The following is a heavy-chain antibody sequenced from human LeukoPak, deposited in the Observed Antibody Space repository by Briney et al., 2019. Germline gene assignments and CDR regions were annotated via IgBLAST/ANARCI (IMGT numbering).Heavy chain of an antibody. Sequence: SETLSLTCTVSGGSISSYFWSWLRQPPGKRLEWIGYISYSGSTDYNPSLKSRVTISVDTSKNQFSLKLSSVTAADTAVYYCARTSGIVVPDWFDPWGQGTLVTVSS. CDR2: ISYSGST. CDR1: GGSISSYF. V-gene: IGHV4-59*08. CDR3: ARTSGIVVPDWFDP. D-gene: IGHD3-10*01. J-gene: IGHJ5*02.